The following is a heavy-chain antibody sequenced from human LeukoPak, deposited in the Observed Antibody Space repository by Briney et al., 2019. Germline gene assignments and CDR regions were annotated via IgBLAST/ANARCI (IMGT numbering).Heavy chain of an antibody. CDR1: GFTFSTYW. D-gene: IGHD1-1*01. CDR2: INSDGSRT. Sequence: QSGGSLRLSCAASGFTFSTYWMHWVRQAPGKGLVWVSRINSDGSRTNYADSVKGRFTISRDNSKNTVYLQMNSLRAEDTAVYYCVKGLVQTTMSYSVDYWGQGALVTVSS. V-gene: IGHV3-74*01. J-gene: IGHJ4*02. CDR3: VKGLVQTTMSYSVDY.